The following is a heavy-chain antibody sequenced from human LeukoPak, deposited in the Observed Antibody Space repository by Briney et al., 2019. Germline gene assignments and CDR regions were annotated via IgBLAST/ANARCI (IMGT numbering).Heavy chain of an antibody. V-gene: IGHV4-59*01. CDR1: GGSISSYY. D-gene: IGHD3-16*02. J-gene: IGHJ4*02. Sequence: SETLSLTCTVSGGSISSYYWSWIRQPPGKGLEWIGYISYSGSTNYNPSLRSRVTISVDTSKNQLSLKLNSVTAADTAVYYCARYIWGSYPTFEDYWGQGSLVTVSS. CDR3: ARYIWGSYPTFEDY. CDR2: ISYSGST.